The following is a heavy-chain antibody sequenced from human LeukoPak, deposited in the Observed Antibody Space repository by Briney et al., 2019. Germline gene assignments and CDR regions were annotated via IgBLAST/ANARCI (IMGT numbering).Heavy chain of an antibody. CDR1: GFTFSSYS. Sequence: GGSLRLSCAASGFTFSSYSMNWVRQAPGKGLEWVSSISSSSSYIYYADSVKGRFTISRDNAKNSLYLQMNSLRAEDTAVYYCARDPAAAGTFNYYYYGMDVWGQGTTVTVSS. D-gene: IGHD6-13*01. CDR2: ISSSSSYI. J-gene: IGHJ6*02. CDR3: ARDPAAAGTFNYYYYGMDV. V-gene: IGHV3-21*01.